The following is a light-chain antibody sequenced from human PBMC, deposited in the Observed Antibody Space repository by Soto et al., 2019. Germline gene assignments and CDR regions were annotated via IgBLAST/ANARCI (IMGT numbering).Light chain of an antibody. CDR1: SGHSRYT. CDR2: LNSDGSH. CDR3: QTWGIGMQV. V-gene: IGLV4-69*01. J-gene: IGLJ3*02. Sequence: QAVVTQSPSASASLGASVKLTCTLSSGHSRYTIAWHQHQPEKAPRFLMILNSDGSHNKGDGIPDRFSGSSSGTERYLTISSLQSEDEAEYYCQTWGIGMQVFGGGTKLTVL.